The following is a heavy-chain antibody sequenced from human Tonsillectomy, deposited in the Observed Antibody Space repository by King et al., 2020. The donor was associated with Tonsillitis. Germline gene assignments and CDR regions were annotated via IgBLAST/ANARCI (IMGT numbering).Heavy chain of an antibody. D-gene: IGHD3-10*01. CDR2: IIPIIGVT. J-gene: IGHJ6*03. Sequence: QLVQSGAEVKKPGSSVKVSCKASGGTFGNYSLSWVRQAPGQGLEWLGRIIPIIGVTNYAQKFKDRVTITADKSTNTAYMELSSLRSEDTAVYYCARTGSPKYDYYYYMDVWGKGTTVTVSS. CDR1: GGTFGNYS. V-gene: IGHV1-69*09. CDR3: ARTGSPKYDYYYYMDV.